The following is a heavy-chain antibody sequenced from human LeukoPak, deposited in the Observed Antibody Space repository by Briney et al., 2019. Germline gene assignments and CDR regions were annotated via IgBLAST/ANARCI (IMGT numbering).Heavy chain of an antibody. Sequence: GGSLRLSCAASGFTFSSYSMNWVRQAPGKGLEWVSSISSSSSYIYYADSVKGRFTISRDNAKNSLYLQMNSLRAEDTAVYYCARDGGSSWYHSLGYWGQGTLVTVSS. CDR3: ARDGGSSWYHSLGY. CDR1: GFTFSSYS. D-gene: IGHD6-13*01. J-gene: IGHJ4*02. V-gene: IGHV3-21*01. CDR2: ISSSSSYI.